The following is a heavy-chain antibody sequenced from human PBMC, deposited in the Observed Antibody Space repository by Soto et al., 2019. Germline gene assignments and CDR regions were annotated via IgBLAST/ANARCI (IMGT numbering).Heavy chain of an antibody. V-gene: IGHV4-39*01. J-gene: IGHJ4*02. Sequence: QLQLQESGPGLVKPSETLSLTCTVSGDSGGFISSSSYHWGWIRQPPGKGLEWIGNIYYSGSTYYTASLKSRVTISGDTLKNQFSPRLTSVTAADTAVYYCARHPPYGPLDYWGQGTLVTVSS. D-gene: IGHD4-17*01. CDR2: IYYSGST. CDR3: ARHPPYGPLDY. CDR1: GDSGGFISSSSYH.